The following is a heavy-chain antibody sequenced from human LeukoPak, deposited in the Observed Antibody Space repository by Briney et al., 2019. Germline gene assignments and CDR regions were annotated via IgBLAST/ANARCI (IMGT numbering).Heavy chain of an antibody. V-gene: IGHV1-18*01. J-gene: IGHJ5*02. CDR2: ISAYNGNT. Sequence: ASVKVSCKASGYTFTSYGISWVRQAPGQGLEWMGGISAYNGNTNYAQKLQGRVTMTTDTSTSTAYMELRSLRSDDTAVYYCARGFDHYDFWSGFPASGEWFDPWGQGTLVTVSS. CDR3: ARGFDHYDFWSGFPASGEWFDP. CDR1: GYTFTSYG. D-gene: IGHD3-3*01.